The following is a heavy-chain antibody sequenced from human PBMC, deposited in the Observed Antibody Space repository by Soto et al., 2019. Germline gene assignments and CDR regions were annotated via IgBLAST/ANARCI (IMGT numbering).Heavy chain of an antibody. CDR1: GGSISSYY. J-gene: IGHJ6*02. V-gene: IGHV4-4*07. D-gene: IGHD6-13*01. CDR2: IYTSGST. Sequence: SETLSLTCTVSGGSISSYYWSWIRQPAGKGLEWIGRIYTSGSTNYNPSLKSRVTMSVDTSKNQFSLKLSSVTAADTAVYYCARDSRSSWLTDYYYYYYGMDVWGQGTTVTVSS. CDR3: ARDSRSSWLTDYYYYYYGMDV.